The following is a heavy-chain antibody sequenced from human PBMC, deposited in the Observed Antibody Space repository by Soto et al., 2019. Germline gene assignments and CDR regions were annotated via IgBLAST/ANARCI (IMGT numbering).Heavy chain of an antibody. CDR3: AKTVQQLVLYYYGMDV. V-gene: IGHV3-30*18. Sequence: PGGSLRPSCATSGFTFSSYGKHWVRQAPGKGLEWVAVISYDGSNKYYADSVKGRFTISRDNSKNTLYLQMNSLRAEDTAVYYCAKTVQQLVLYYYGMDVWGQGTTVIVSS. CDR1: GFTFSSYG. J-gene: IGHJ6*02. D-gene: IGHD6-6*01. CDR2: ISYDGSNK.